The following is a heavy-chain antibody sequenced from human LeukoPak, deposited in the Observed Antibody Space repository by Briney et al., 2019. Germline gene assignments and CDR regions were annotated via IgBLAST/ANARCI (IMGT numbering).Heavy chain of an antibody. V-gene: IGHV4-39*01. CDR2: IYYSGST. CDR3: ARARGYSYGYPDY. J-gene: IGHJ4*02. CDR1: GGSISSSSYC. Sequence: SETLSLTCTVSGGSISSSSYCWGWIRQPPGKGLEWIGSIYYSGSTYYNPSLKSRVTISVDTSKNQFSLKLSSVTAADTAVYYCARARGYSYGYPDYWGQGTLVTVSS. D-gene: IGHD5-18*01.